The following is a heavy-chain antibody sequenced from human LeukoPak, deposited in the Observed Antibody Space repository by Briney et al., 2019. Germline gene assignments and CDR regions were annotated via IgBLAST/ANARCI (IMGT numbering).Heavy chain of an antibody. CDR2: INPHSGGT. D-gene: IGHD2-21*02. CDR1: GYTFSDNY. Sequence: GASVKVSCKASGYTFSDNYIHWVRQAPGQGLEWMGWINPHSGGTNYGENFQGRVTLTRDTSISTAYMDLSSLISDDTAVYYCAREFMRVTAFEIWGQGTMVTVSS. V-gene: IGHV1-2*02. J-gene: IGHJ3*02. CDR3: AREFMRVTAFEI.